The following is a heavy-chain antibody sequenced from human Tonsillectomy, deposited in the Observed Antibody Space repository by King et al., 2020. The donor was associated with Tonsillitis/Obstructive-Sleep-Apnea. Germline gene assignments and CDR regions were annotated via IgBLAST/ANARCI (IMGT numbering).Heavy chain of an antibody. J-gene: IGHJ6*03. D-gene: IGHD3-10*01. CDR3: TTAMDYYFYCMDV. CDR1: GFPFSNAW. Sequence: VQLVESGGGLVKPGGSLRLSCAASGFPFSNAWMSWVRQAPGKGLEWVGRVKSKTDGGTTDYAAPVKGRFTLSRDDSKNTLYLQMNSLKTEDTAVYYCTTAMDYYFYCMDVWGKGPTVTVSS. V-gene: IGHV3-15*01. CDR2: VKSKTDGGTT.